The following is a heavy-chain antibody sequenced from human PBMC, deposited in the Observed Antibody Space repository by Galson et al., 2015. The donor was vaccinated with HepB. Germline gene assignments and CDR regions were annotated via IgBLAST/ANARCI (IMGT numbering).Heavy chain of an antibody. Sequence: SLRLSCAASGFTFSSYAMTWVRQAPGKGLDWVSGISGSGDTTYYAGSVQGRFTISRDNSKNTLYLQLSSLRGEDTAVYYCAKAAGSAVALGSHWGQGTLVTVSS. CDR2: ISGSGDTT. CDR3: AKAAGSAVALGSH. V-gene: IGHV3-23*01. CDR1: GFTFSSYA. D-gene: IGHD6-19*01. J-gene: IGHJ4*02.